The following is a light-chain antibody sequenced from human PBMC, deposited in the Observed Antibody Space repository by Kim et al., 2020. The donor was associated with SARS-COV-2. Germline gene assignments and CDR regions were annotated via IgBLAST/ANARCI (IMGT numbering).Light chain of an antibody. V-gene: IGLV6-57*02. CDR3: QSYDSSNVV. CDR1: SGSIASNS. J-gene: IGLJ2*01. Sequence: GKTVTLSCPGSSGSIASNSVQWYQQRPGSAPTTVIYEDNQRPSGVPDRFSGSIDSSSNSASLTISGLKTEDEADYYCQSYDSSNVVFGGGTQLTVL. CDR2: EDN.